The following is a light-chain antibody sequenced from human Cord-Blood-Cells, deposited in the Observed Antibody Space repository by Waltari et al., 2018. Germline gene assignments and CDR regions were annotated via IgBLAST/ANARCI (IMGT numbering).Light chain of an antibody. Sequence: QSALTQPASVSGSPGQPITTSCTGLSSDLGGYKYVSWYQQHTGKAPKLMIYHVSNRHSGCSNRFSGSKSGNTASLTIAGIQAEDEADYYCSSYTSSSTWVFGGGTKLTVL. J-gene: IGLJ3*02. CDR2: HVS. CDR3: SSYTSSSTWV. CDR1: SSDLGGYKY. V-gene: IGLV2-14*03.